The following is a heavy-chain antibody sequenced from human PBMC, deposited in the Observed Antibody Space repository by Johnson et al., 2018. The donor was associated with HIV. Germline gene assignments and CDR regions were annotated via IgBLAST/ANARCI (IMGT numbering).Heavy chain of an antibody. CDR1: GFTFSNAW. Sequence: VQLMESGGGLVKPGGSLRLSCAASGFTFSNAWMSWVRQAPGKGLEWVGRIKSKTDGGTTDYAAPVKGRFTISRDDSKNTLYLQMNSLKTEDTAVYYCTTAGYSSSPYAFDIWGQGTMVTVSS. D-gene: IGHD6-6*01. CDR2: IKSKTDGGTT. CDR3: TTAGYSSSPYAFDI. J-gene: IGHJ3*02. V-gene: IGHV3-15*01.